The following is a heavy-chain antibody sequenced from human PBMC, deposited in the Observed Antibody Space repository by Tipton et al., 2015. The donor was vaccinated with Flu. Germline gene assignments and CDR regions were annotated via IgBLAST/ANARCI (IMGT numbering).Heavy chain of an antibody. CDR2: INNDGSAI. Sequence: GSLRLSCAASGFTFSTYWMHWVRQAPGKGLVWVSRINNDGSAISYADSVKGRFTVSRDDAKNTLYLQMNSLRDEDTAVYYCARDLGRPAHDWYFDLWGRGLLVTV. CDR1: GFTFSTYW. V-gene: IGHV3-74*01. CDR3: ARDLGRPAHDWYFDL. J-gene: IGHJ2*01. D-gene: IGHD2-2*01.